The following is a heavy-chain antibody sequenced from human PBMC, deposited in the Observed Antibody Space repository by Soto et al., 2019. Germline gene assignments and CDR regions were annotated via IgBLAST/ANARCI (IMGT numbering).Heavy chain of an antibody. J-gene: IGHJ1*01. CDR3: ARWGTTGGLDV. Sequence: QVHLVESGGGVVQPGTSLRLSCVGSGFTFRSYVIHWVRQAPGKGLEWVALTSYDGSNKDYGDSVKGRFTISRDNSRNTVDLQMDRLRREDTALYYCARWGTTGGLDVWGQGTLVSVSS. CDR1: GFTFRSYV. CDR2: TSYDGSNK. D-gene: IGHD3-16*01. V-gene: IGHV3-33*05.